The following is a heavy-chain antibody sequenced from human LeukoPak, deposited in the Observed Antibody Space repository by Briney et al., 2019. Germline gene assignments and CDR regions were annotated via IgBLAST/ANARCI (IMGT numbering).Heavy chain of an antibody. Sequence: ASVKVSCKASGYTFTDYFIHCLRQAPGQSLEWMGWLNPKSGDTKVAHKFQGRVIITRDTSISTAYMELSSLTSDDTAMYYCARGPSRGAFDIWGQGTMVTVS. CDR1: GYTFTDYF. J-gene: IGHJ3*02. D-gene: IGHD1-26*01. CDR3: ARGPSRGAFDI. CDR2: LNPKSGDT. V-gene: IGHV1-2*07.